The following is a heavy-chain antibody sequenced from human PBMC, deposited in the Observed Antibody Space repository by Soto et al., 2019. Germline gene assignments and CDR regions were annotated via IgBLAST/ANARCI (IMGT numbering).Heavy chain of an antibody. CDR1: DGSSRSVGDY. V-gene: IGHV4-61*08. D-gene: IGHD4-4*01. J-gene: IGHJ6*02. CDR3: ARTDWAHSNYGFDYYYGMDV. CDR2: IYYSGST. Sequence: SVTQSVTWTVSDGSSRSVGDYWSWNRQPPGKGLEWIGYIYYSGSTNYNPSLKSRVTISVDTSKNQFSLKLSSVTAADTAVYYCARTDWAHSNYGFDYYYGMDVWGQGTMVTVSS.